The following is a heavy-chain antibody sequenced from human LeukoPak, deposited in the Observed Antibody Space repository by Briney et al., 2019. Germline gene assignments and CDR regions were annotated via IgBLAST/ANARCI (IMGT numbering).Heavy chain of an antibody. J-gene: IGHJ4*02. CDR2: ISSSSSYI. CDR3: ARERNWELPRVELDY. Sequence: GGSLRLSCAASGSTFSSYSMNWVRQAPGKGLEWVSSISSSSSYIYYADSVKGRFTISRDNAKNSLYLQMNSLRAEDTAVYYCARERNWELPRVELDYWGQGTLVTVSS. D-gene: IGHD1-26*01. V-gene: IGHV3-21*01. CDR1: GSTFSSYS.